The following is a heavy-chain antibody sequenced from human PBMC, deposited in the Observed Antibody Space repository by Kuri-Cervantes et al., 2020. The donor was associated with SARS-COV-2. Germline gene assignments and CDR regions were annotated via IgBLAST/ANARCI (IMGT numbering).Heavy chain of an antibody. V-gene: IGHV3-23*01. D-gene: IGHD1/OR15-1a*01. CDR2: ISTSGAYT. J-gene: IGHJ4*02. CDR1: GFTFSDSA. Sequence: GESLKISCAASGFTFSDSAMNWVRQAPGKGLEWVSAISTSGAYTYYADSAKGRFTISRDNSKNTLYLQMKRLRAEDTAVYYCAKCPRTGVPGTSGEDWGQGTLVTVSS. CDR3: AKCPRTGVPGTSGED.